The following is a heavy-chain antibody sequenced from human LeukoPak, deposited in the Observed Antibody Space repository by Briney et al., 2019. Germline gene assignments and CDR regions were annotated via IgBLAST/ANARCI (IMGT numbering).Heavy chain of an antibody. V-gene: IGHV3-23*01. Sequence: GGSLRLSCAASGFTFSSYAMSWVRQAPGKGLEWVSAISGSGGSTYYADSVKGRFTISRDNSKNTLYLQMNSLRTEDTAVYYCAKDVSYNSPNHSNTLWGQGTLVTVSS. J-gene: IGHJ4*02. CDR1: GFTFSSYA. D-gene: IGHD1-20*01. CDR2: ISGSGGST. CDR3: AKDVSYNSPNHSNTL.